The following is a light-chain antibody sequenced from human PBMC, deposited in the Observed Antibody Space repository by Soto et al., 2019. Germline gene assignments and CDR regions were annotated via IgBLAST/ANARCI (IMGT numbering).Light chain of an antibody. CDR2: EVQ. V-gene: IGLV2-14*01. J-gene: IGLJ7*01. Sequence: QSVLTQPASVSGSPGQSITISCSGTNNDIGSYNYVSWYQQHPGKDPRLLISEVQNRPSGVSHRFSGSKSASTASLTISGHQAEDEAEYHCSSYTTTTTWVFGGGTQLTVL. CDR3: SSYTTTTTWV. CDR1: NNDIGSYNY.